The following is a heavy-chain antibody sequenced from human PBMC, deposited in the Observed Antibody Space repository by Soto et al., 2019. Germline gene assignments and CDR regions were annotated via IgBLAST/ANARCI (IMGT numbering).Heavy chain of an antibody. J-gene: IGHJ5*02. CDR1: GGSIRSSLYY. D-gene: IGHD2-21*02. V-gene: IGHV4-30-4*01. CDR3: ASQFCSGGACFNWFAP. CDR2: IFDSGIT. Sequence: QVQLQESGPGLVKPSQTLSLTCTVSGGSIRSSLYYWSWIRQPPGKGLEWIGYIFDSGITHYNPSLKSRVAMSVDTSKNQFSLNLTSVTAADTAVYFCASQFCSGGACFNWFAPWGHGTLVTVSS.